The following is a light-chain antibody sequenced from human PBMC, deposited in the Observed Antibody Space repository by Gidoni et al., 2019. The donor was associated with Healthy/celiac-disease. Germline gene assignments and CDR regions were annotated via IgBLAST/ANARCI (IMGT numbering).Light chain of an antibody. V-gene: IGKV2-28*01. J-gene: IGKJ1*01. Sequence: DIVMTKSPLSLPVTHGEPASISCRSSQSLLHSNGYNYLDWYLQKPGQSPPLLIYVGSNRASGVPDRFSCSGSGTDVTLKISRVEAEDVGVYYCMQALPPSTFGQRTKVEIK. CDR2: VGS. CDR1: QSLLHSNGYNY. CDR3: MQALPPST.